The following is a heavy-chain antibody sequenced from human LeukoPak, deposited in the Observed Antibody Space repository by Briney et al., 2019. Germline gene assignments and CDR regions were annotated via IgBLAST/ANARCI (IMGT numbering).Heavy chain of an antibody. CDR3: AKGAIAALNAYFDY. CDR2: ISGSGGST. Sequence: GGSLSLSCTASGFTFSSYAMSWVRQAPGKGLEWVSNISGSGGSTYYADSVKGRFTISRDNSKNTLYLQMNSLRAEDTAVYYCAKGAIAALNAYFDYWGQGTLVTVSS. CDR1: GFTFSSYA. J-gene: IGHJ4*02. V-gene: IGHV3-23*01. D-gene: IGHD2-15*01.